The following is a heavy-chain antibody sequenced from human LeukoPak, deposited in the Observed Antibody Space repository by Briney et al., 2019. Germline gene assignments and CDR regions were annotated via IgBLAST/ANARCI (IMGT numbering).Heavy chain of an antibody. V-gene: IGHV4-34*01. J-gene: IGHJ5*02. CDR3: ARDRRGGTKMTRGFDP. Sequence: SETLSLTCAVYGGSFSDYYWTWIRQPPGKGLEWIGEINHSGSTNYNPSLKSRLTISADTSKNQFSMELNSVTAADTAVYYCARDRRGGTKMTRGFDPWGQGTLVTVPS. CDR2: INHSGST. CDR1: GGSFSDYY. D-gene: IGHD5-24*01.